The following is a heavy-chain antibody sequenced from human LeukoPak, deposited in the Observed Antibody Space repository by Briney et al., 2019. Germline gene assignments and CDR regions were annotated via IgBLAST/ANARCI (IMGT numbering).Heavy chain of an antibody. CDR2: IGTAGDT. CDR1: GFTFISYD. Sequence: GGSLRLSCAASGFTFISYDMHWVRQATGKGLEWVSAIGTAGDTYYPGSVKGRFTISRDNSKNTLYLQMNSLRPEDTAVYYCAKDMWWFGELSNLDFDYWGQGTLVTVSS. V-gene: IGHV3-13*01. D-gene: IGHD3-10*01. CDR3: AKDMWWFGELSNLDFDY. J-gene: IGHJ4*02.